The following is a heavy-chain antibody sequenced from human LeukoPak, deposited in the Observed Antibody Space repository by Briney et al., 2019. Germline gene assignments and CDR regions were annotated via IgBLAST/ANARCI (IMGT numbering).Heavy chain of an antibody. CDR3: ARAYGSGSYRIKGYFDY. CDR1: GGSFSGYY. V-gene: IGHV4-34*01. Sequence: SETLSLTCAVYGGSFSGYYWSWIRQPPGKGLEWIGEINHSGSTNYNPSLKSRVTISVDTSKNQFSLKLSSVTAADTAVYCCARAYGSGSYRIKGYFDYWGQGTLVTVSS. J-gene: IGHJ4*02. D-gene: IGHD3-10*01. CDR2: INHSGST.